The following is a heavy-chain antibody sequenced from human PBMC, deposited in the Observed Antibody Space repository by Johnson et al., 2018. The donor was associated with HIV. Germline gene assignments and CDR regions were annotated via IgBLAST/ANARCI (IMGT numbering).Heavy chain of an antibody. D-gene: IGHD1-26*01. CDR2: IYSGGKT. J-gene: IGHJ3*02. Sequence: VQVVESGGGLVQPGGSLRLSCAASGFTVSSNYMSWVRQAPGKGLEWVSVIYSGGKTYYEDSVRGRFTISRDNSKNTVSLQMNSLRAEDTAVYFCARDRIGGTTRTGAFDIWGQGTMVTVSS. CDR1: GFTVSSNY. V-gene: IGHV3-66*02. CDR3: ARDRIGGTTRTGAFDI.